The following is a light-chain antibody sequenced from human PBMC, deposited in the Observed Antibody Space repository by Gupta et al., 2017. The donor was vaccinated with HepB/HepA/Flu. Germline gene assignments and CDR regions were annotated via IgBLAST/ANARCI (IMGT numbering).Light chain of an antibody. Sequence: DIQMTQSPSSLSASVGDRVTITCRASQSIRNYLNWYQQKPGKAPKLLIYTASRWHSGVPTRFSGSGSGTDFTLTISSPQPEDFASYCCQQSYSFPFTFGPGTKMEIK. CDR2: TAS. CDR3: QQSYSFPFT. CDR1: QSIRNY. V-gene: IGKV1-39*01. J-gene: IGKJ2*01.